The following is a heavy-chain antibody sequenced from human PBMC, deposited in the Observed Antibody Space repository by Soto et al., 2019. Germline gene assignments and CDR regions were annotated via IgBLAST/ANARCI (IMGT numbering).Heavy chain of an antibody. V-gene: IGHV3-30*18. CDR3: AKDVSVSGYESDGMDV. Sequence: GGSLRLSCAASGFTFSSYGMHWVRQAPGKGLEWVAVISYDGSNKYYADSVKGRFTISRDNSKNTLYLQMNSLRAEDTAVYYCAKDVSVSGYESDGMDVWGQGTTVTVSS. CDR2: ISYDGSNK. CDR1: GFTFSSYG. J-gene: IGHJ6*02. D-gene: IGHD5-12*01.